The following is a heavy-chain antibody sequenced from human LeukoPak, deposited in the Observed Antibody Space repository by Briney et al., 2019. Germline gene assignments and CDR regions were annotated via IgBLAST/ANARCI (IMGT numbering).Heavy chain of an antibody. J-gene: IGHJ4*02. Sequence: SETLSLTCTVSGGSISSSSYYWGWIRQPPGKGLEWIGSIYYSGSTYYNPSLKSRVTISVDTSKNQFSLKLSSVIAADTAVYYCARHATTSIAAAGTFDYWGQGTLVTVSS. CDR2: IYYSGST. V-gene: IGHV4-39*01. CDR1: GGSISSSSYY. CDR3: ARHATTSIAAAGTFDY. D-gene: IGHD6-13*01.